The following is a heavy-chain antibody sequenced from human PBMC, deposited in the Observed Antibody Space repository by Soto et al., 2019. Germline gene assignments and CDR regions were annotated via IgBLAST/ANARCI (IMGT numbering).Heavy chain of an antibody. CDR1: GGFVKSGYDYWRYY. V-gene: IGHV4-31*03. D-gene: IGHD6-25*01. CDR3: ARNESGNGWFDP. J-gene: IGHJ5*02. CDR2: IYYTGST. Sequence: QVQLQESGPGLVKPSQTLSLTCTVTGGFVKSGYDYWRYYWSWIRQRPGKGLEWIGNIYYTGSTDYNPSLKSRTTISIDTSKNQFSLTLRSVTAADTAVYYCARNESGNGWFDPWGQGTLVTVSS.